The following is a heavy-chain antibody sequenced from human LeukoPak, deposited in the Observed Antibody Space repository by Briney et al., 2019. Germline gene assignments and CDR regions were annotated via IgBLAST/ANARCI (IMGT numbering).Heavy chain of an antibody. J-gene: IGHJ4*02. CDR3: AKVPTYYYDSSGYYTED. CDR2: ISYDGSNK. V-gene: IGHV3-30*18. D-gene: IGHD3-22*01. Sequence: GGSLRLSCAASGFTFSSYGMHWVLQAPGKGLEWVAVISYDGSNKYYADSVKGRFTISRDNSKNTLYLQMNSLRAEDTAVYYCAKVPTYYYDSSGYYTEDWGQGTLVTVSS. CDR1: GFTFSSYG.